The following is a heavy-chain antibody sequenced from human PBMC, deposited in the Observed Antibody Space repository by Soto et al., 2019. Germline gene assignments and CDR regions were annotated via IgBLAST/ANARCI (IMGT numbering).Heavy chain of an antibody. CDR2: ISGSGGST. Sequence: ALSLRLSFEASGFTFRLYGISWVRQAAWKVQEWVSAISGSGGSTYYADSVKGRLTISRDNSKNTLYLQMNSLRAEDTAVYYCAKDLRGAAAGIYYYYYGMDVWGQGTTVTGSS. CDR3: AKDLRGAAAGIYYYYYGMDV. J-gene: IGHJ6*02. D-gene: IGHD6-13*01. CDR1: GFTFRLYG. V-gene: IGHV3-23*01.